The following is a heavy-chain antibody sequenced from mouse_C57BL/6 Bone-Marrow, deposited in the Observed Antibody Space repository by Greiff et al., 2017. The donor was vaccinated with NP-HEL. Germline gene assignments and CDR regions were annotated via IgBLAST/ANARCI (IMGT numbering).Heavy chain of an antibody. J-gene: IGHJ3*01. D-gene: IGHD6-1*01. CDR2: IYPRSGNT. Sequence: QVQLKQSGAELARPGASVKLSCKASGYTFTSYGISWVKQRTGQGLEWIGEIYPRSGNTYYNEKFKGKATLTADKSSSTAYMELRSLTSEDSAVYFCARKPYAQGAWFAYWGQGTLVTVSA. CDR3: ARKPYAQGAWFAY. CDR1: GYTFTSYG. V-gene: IGHV1-81*01.